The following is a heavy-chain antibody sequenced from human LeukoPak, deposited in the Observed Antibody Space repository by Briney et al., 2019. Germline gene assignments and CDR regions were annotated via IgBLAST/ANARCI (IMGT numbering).Heavy chain of an antibody. CDR2: TSGSGGST. V-gene: IGHV3-23*01. CDR3: AKCHDPLVLLFDY. D-gene: IGHD1-1*01. CDR1: GFTFSSYA. J-gene: IGHJ4*02. Sequence: GGSLRLSCAASGFTFSSYAMSWVRQAPGKGLEWVSATSGSGGSTYYADSVKGRFTISRDNSKNTLYLQMNSLRAEDTAVYYCAKCHDPLVLLFDYWGQGTLVTVSS.